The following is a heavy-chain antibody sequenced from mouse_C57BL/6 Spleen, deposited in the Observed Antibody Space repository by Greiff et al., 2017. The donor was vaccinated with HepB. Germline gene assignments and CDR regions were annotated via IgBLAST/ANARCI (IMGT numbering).Heavy chain of an antibody. J-gene: IGHJ1*03. CDR2: INPYNGGT. Sequence: EVQLQQSGPVLVKPGASVKMSCKASGYKFTDYYMNWVKQSHGKSLEWIGVINPYNGGTSYNQKFKGKATLTVDKSSSTAYMELNSLTSEDSAVYYCAREETTVVRWYCDVWGTGTTVTVSS. V-gene: IGHV1-19*01. D-gene: IGHD1-1*01. CDR1: GYKFTDYY. CDR3: AREETTVVRWYCDV.